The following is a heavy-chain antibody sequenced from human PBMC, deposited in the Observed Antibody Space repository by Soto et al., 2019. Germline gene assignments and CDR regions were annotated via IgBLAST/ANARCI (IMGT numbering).Heavy chain of an antibody. Sequence: GGSLRLSCAASGFTFSSYGMHWVRQAPGKGLEWVAVIWYDGSNKYYADSVKGRFTISRDNSKNTLYLQMNSLRAEETAVYYCARDALDFLVYGGPPIIAAAGDYYYGMDVWGQGTTVTVSS. CDR3: ARDALDFLVYGGPPIIAAAGDYYYGMDV. D-gene: IGHD6-13*01. CDR1: GFTFSSYG. CDR2: IWYDGSNK. J-gene: IGHJ6*02. V-gene: IGHV3-33*01.